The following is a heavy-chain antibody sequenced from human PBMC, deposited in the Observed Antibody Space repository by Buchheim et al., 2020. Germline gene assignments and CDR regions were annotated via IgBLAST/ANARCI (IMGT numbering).Heavy chain of an antibody. J-gene: IGHJ5*02. V-gene: IGHV3-23*01. CDR3: AKAPGSLSYNWNDQNWFDP. Sequence: EVQLLESGGGLVQPGGSLRLSCAASGFTFSSYAMSWVRQAPGKGLEWVSAISGSGGSTYYADSVKGRFTISRDNSKNTLYLQRNSLRAEDTAVYYCAKAPGSLSYNWNDQNWFDPWGQGTL. D-gene: IGHD1-1*01. CDR1: GFTFSSYA. CDR2: ISGSGGST.